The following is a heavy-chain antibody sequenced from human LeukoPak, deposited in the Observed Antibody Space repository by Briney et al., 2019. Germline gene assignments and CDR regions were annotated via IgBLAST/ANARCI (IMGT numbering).Heavy chain of an antibody. CDR2: ISSSGGTT. D-gene: IGHD6-19*01. CDR3: AGGQMFTSGGFDD. Sequence: GGSLRLSCAASGFTFNSYAMSWVRQAPGKGLEWVSSISSSGGTTYYADSVKGRFAISRDNSKNALYLQMNSLRAEDTALYYCAGGQMFTSGGFDDWGQGTLVTVSS. J-gene: IGHJ4*02. V-gene: IGHV3-23*01. CDR1: GFTFNSYA.